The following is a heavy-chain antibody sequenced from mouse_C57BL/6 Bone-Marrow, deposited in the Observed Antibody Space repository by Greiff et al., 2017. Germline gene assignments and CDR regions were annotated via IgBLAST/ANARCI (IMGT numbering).Heavy chain of an antibody. D-gene: IGHD4-1*01. Sequence: QVQLQQSGAELVRPGTSVKMSCKASGYTFTNYWIGWAKQRPGHGLEWIGDIYPGGGYTNYNEKFKGKATLTADKSSSTAYMQFSSLTSEDSAIYYGARVDWDVGLAYCGQGTLVTVSA. CDR2: IYPGGGYT. CDR1: GYTFTNYW. J-gene: IGHJ3*01. CDR3: ARVDWDVGLAY. V-gene: IGHV1-63*01.